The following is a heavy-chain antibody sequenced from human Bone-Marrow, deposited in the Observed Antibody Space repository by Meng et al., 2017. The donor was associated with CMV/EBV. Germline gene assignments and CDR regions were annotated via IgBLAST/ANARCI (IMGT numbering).Heavy chain of an antibody. J-gene: IGHJ2*01. CDR2: IGTAGDT. CDR3: ARDGHCSSTSCYGDWYFDL. D-gene: IGHD2-2*01. Sequence: GESLKISCAASGFTFSSYDMHWVRQATGKGLEWVSAIGTAGDTYYPGSVKGRFTISRENAKNSLYLQMNSLRAGDTAVYYCARDGHCSSTSCYGDWYFDLWGRGTLVTVSS. V-gene: IGHV3-13*01. CDR1: GFTFSSYD.